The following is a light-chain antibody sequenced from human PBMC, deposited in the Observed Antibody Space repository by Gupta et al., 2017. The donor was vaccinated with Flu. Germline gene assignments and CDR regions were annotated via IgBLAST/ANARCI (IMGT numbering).Light chain of an antibody. Sequence: QSAVTQPASLSGSPGQSIAISCTGTSSDVGSYNLVSWYQQHPGKAPKLMIYEGSKRPSGVSNRFSGSKSGNTASLTISGLQAEDEADYYCCSYAGSSTFEVFGGGTKLTVL. J-gene: IGLJ3*02. CDR2: EGS. CDR3: CSYAGSSTFEV. V-gene: IGLV2-23*03. CDR1: SSDVGSYNL.